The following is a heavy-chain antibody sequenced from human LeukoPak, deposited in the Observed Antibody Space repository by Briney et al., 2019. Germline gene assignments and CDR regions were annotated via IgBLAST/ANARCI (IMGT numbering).Heavy chain of an antibody. CDR1: GGSFSGYY. CDR3: ARGVVVITPRD. Sequence: PSETLSLTCAVYGGSFSGYYWSWIRQPPGKGLEWTGEINHSGSTNYNPSLKSRVTISLDTSRNQFSLKLSSVTAADTAVYYCARGVVVITPRDWGQGTLVTVSS. V-gene: IGHV4-34*01. CDR2: INHSGST. D-gene: IGHD3-22*01. J-gene: IGHJ4*02.